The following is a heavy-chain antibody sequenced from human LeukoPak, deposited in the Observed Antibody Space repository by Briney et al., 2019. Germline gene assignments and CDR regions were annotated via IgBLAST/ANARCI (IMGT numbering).Heavy chain of an antibody. J-gene: IGHJ4*02. Sequence: KFQGRVTMTTDTSTSTAYMELRSLRSDDTAVYHCARDVYYDSSYFFDYWGQGTLVTVSS. CDR3: ARDVYYDSSYFFDY. D-gene: IGHD3-22*01. V-gene: IGHV1-18*01.